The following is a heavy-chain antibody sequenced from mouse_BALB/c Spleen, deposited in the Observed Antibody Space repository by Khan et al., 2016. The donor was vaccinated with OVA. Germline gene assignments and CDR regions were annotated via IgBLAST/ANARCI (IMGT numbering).Heavy chain of an antibody. CDR1: GFNIKDTY. D-gene: IGHD4-1*01. CDR3: ARDNWDWFAY. CDR2: IDPANGNT. Sequence: VQLKESGAELVKPGASVKLSCTASGFNIKDTYMHWVKQRPEQGLEWIGRIDPANGNTKYDPKFQGKATITADTSSNTAYLQLSSLTSEDTAVYYCARDNWDWFAYWGQGTLVTVST. V-gene: IGHV14-3*02. J-gene: IGHJ3*01.